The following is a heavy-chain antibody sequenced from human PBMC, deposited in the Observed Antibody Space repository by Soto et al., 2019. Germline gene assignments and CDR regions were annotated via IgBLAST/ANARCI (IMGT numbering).Heavy chain of an antibody. J-gene: IGHJ5*02. CDR2: INHSGST. V-gene: IGHV4-34*01. CDR3: ARAGGIAVAVVNWFEP. Sequence: SETLSLTCAVYGGSFSGYYWSWIRQPPGKGLEWIGEINHSGSTNYNPSLKSRVTISVDTSKNQFSLKLSSVTAADTAVYYCARAGGIAVAVVNWFEPGGQGTLVTVSS. CDR1: GGSFSGYY. D-gene: IGHD6-19*01.